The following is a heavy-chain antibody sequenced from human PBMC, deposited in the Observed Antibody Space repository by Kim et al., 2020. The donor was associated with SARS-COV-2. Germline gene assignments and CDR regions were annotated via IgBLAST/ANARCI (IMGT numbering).Heavy chain of an antibody. CDR2: ISWNSGSI. D-gene: IGHD2-15*01. Sequence: GGSLRLSCAASGFTFGDYAMHWVRQAPGKGLEWVSGISWNSGSIGYADSVKGRFTISRDNAKNSLYLQMNSLRAEDTALYYCAKSFGGTRLGKYWYFDLWGRGTLVTVSS. J-gene: IGHJ2*01. CDR3: AKSFGGTRLGKYWYFDL. V-gene: IGHV3-9*01. CDR1: GFTFGDYA.